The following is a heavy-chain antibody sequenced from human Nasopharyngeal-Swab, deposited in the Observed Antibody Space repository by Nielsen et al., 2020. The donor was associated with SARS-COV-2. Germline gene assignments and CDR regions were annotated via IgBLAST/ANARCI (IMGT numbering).Heavy chain of an antibody. CDR1: GFIFSTYD. CDR3: ARDLGGGYCTTTNCPGS. D-gene: IGHD2-2*01. CDR2: TEIGGTT. Sequence: GSLRLSYAASGFIFSTYDIYWVRQAPGKGLEWVSVTEIGGTTHYADSVKGRFSISRDSSTNTLYLQMNNVRAEDTAVYYCARDLGGGYCTTTNCPGSWGQGTLVTVSS. J-gene: IGHJ1*01. V-gene: IGHV3-53*01.